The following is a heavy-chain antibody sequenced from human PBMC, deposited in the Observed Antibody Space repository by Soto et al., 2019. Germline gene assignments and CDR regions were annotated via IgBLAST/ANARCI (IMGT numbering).Heavy chain of an antibody. Sequence: QVQLQESGPGLVQPSQTLSLTCTVSGGSISSGGYFWSWIRQHPGKGLEWIGSIYYSGSTYCNPSLKGRITISVDTSKNHFSLKLSSVTAADTAVYYCARGVAIWGQGTMVTVSS. CDR3: ARGVAI. CDR1: GGSISSGGYF. CDR2: IYYSGST. D-gene: IGHD2-15*01. V-gene: IGHV4-31*03. J-gene: IGHJ3*02.